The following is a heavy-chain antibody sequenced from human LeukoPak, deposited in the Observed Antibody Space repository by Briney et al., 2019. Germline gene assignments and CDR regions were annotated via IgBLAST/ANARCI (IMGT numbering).Heavy chain of an antibody. CDR3: ARMDGRNIVVVPAANQFDY. CDR1: GGSISSGDYY. Sequence: SETLSLTCTVSGGSISSGDYYWSWIRQPPGKGLEWIGYIYYSVCTYYNPSLKSRVTISVDTSKNQFSLKLSSETAADTAVYYCARMDGRNIVVVPAANQFDYWGQGTLVTVSS. CDR2: IYYSVCT. J-gene: IGHJ4*02. D-gene: IGHD2-2*01. V-gene: IGHV4-30-4*01.